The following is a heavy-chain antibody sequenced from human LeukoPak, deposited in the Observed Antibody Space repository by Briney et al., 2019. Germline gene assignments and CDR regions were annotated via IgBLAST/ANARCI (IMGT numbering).Heavy chain of an antibody. CDR3: ARAGYSSGWYQILDY. D-gene: IGHD6-19*01. Sequence: GGSLRLSCAASGXTFSSYDMHWVRQATGKGLEWVSAIGTAGDTYYPGSVKGRFTISRENAKNSLYLQMNSLRAGDTAVYYCARAGYSSGWYQILDYWGQGTLVTVSS. J-gene: IGHJ4*02. V-gene: IGHV3-13*04. CDR2: IGTAGDT. CDR1: GXTFSSYD.